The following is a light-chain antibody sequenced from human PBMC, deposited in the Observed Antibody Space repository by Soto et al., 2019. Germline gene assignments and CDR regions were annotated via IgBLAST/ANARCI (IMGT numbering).Light chain of an antibody. J-gene: IGLJ1*01. CDR3: SSYTSTSTLYV. CDR2: EVS. V-gene: IGLV2-14*01. CDR1: SSDIGGYSY. Sequence: QSALTQPASVSGSPGQSITISCTGTSSDIGGYSYVSWYQQHSGKAPKLIISEVSDRPSGVSNRFSGSKSGNTASLTISGLQAEDEADYYCSSYTSTSTLYVFGSGTKLTVL.